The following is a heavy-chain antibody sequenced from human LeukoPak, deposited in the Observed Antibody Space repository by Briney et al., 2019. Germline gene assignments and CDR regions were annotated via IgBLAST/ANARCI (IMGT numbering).Heavy chain of an antibody. J-gene: IGHJ6*02. D-gene: IGHD2-2*01. Sequence: GASVNVSCKASGYTFPSYDINWVRQATGQGLEWMGWMYPNSGNTGYAQKFQGRVTMTRNTSISTAYMELSSLRSEDTAVYHCARWAWGSTSGGASVYGMDVWGQGTTVTVSS. V-gene: IGHV1-8*01. CDR3: ARWAWGSTSGGASVYGMDV. CDR2: MYPNSGNT. CDR1: GYTFPSYD.